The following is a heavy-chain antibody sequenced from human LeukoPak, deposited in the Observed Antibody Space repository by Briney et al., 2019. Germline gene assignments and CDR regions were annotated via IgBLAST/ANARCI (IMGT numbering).Heavy chain of an antibody. D-gene: IGHD3-10*01. CDR3: TTVILWFGENPYFDY. CDR1: GFTFSNAW. CDR2: IKSKTDGGTT. V-gene: IGHV3-15*01. J-gene: IGHJ4*02. Sequence: GGSLRLSCAASGFTFSNAWMSWVRQAPGKGLEWVGRIKSKTDGGTTDYAAPVKGRFTISRDDSKNTLYLQMNSLKTEDTAVYYCTTVILWFGENPYFDYWGQGTLVTVSS.